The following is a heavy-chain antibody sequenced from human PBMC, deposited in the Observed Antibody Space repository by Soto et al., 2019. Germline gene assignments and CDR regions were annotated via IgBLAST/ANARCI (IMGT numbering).Heavy chain of an antibody. CDR3: ARKPPFDY. Sequence: GGSLRLSCAASEFTFSSYAMNWVRQAPGKGLEWVAVISYDGSNKFYADSVKGRFTISRDNSKNTLYLQMNSLRAEDTAVYYCARKPPFDYWGQGTLVTVPQ. CDR1: EFTFSSYA. J-gene: IGHJ4*02. V-gene: IGHV3-30-3*01. CDR2: ISYDGSNK.